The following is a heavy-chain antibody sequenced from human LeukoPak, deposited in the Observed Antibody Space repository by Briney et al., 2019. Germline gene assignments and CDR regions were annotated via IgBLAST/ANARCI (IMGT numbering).Heavy chain of an antibody. J-gene: IGHJ4*02. CDR3: ARRKGDYGGNPIDY. CDR1: GYTFTGYY. CDR2: INPNSGGT. D-gene: IGHD4-23*01. V-gene: IGHV1-2*02. Sequence: ASVKVSCKASGYTFTGYYMHWVRQAPGQGLKWMGWINPNSGGTNYAQKFQGRVTMTRDTSISTAYMELSRLRSDDTAVYYCARRKGDYGGNPIDYWGQGTLVTVSS.